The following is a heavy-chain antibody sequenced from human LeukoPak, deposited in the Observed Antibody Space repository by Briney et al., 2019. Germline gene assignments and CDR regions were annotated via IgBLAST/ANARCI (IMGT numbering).Heavy chain of an antibody. Sequence: GGSLRLSCAASGFTFSSYWMSWVRQAPGKGLEWVANIKQDGSEKYYVDSVKGRFTISRDNAKNSVFLQMNSLRAEDTAVYYCARCQRGFSYGKIDYWGQGTLVTVSS. CDR2: IKQDGSEK. J-gene: IGHJ4*02. D-gene: IGHD5-18*01. V-gene: IGHV3-7*01. CDR1: GFTFSSYW. CDR3: ARCQRGFSYGKIDY.